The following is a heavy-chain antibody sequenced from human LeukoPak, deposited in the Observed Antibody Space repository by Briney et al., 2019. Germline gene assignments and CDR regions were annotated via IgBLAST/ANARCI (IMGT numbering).Heavy chain of an antibody. CDR2: TYYSSKWYN. CDR3: ARGAVAVRNAFDI. J-gene: IGHJ3*02. D-gene: IGHD6-19*01. CDR1: GDSVSSNSAA. V-gene: IGHV6-1*01. Sequence: SLTLSLTCAISGDSVSSNSAAWNWIRQSPSRGLEWLGRTYYSSKWYNDYAVSVKSRITINPDTSKNQFSLQLNSVTPEDTALYYCARGAVAVRNAFDIWGQGTMVTVSS.